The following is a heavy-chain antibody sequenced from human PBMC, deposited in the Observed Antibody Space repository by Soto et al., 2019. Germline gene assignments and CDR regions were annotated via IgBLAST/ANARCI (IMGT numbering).Heavy chain of an antibody. Sequence: QVQLQQWGAGLLKPSETLSLTCAIYGGSFSGYYWSWIRQPPGKGLEWIGEINHSGSTNYNPSLKSRVAMSVDTSKNQFSLKLSSVTAADMAVYYWAPAVARGWFDPWGQGTLVTVSS. CDR3: APAVARGWFDP. D-gene: IGHD6-19*01. J-gene: IGHJ5*02. V-gene: IGHV4-34*02. CDR2: INHSGST. CDR1: GGSFSGYY.